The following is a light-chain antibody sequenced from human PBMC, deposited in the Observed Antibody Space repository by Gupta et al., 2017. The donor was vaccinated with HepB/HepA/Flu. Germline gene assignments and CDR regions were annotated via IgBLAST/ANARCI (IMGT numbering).Light chain of an antibody. J-gene: IGKJ5*01. CDR1: QSVISDY. CDR3: QQYGSSPFT. Sequence: PGEGATLSCKASQSVISDYVAWYQQKPGQAPRLLVYGASRRSTDIPDRFSGSGSGRDFTLTIRRLEPEDFALYYCQQYGSSPFTCGQGTRLEIK. V-gene: IGKV3-20*01. CDR2: GAS.